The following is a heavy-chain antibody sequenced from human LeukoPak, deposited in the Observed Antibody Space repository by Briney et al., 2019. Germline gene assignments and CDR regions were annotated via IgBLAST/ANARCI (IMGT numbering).Heavy chain of an antibody. D-gene: IGHD3-9*01. CDR3: TRDSTYYDISTDY. V-gene: IGHV3-49*04. Sequence: GGSLRLSCTASGFTFGDYAMSWVRQAPGKGLEWVGFIRSKAYGGTTEYAASVKGRFTISRDDSKSIAYLQMNSLKTEDTAVYYCTRDSTYYDISTDYWGQGTLVTVSS. CDR1: GFTFGDYA. J-gene: IGHJ4*02. CDR2: IRSKAYGGTT.